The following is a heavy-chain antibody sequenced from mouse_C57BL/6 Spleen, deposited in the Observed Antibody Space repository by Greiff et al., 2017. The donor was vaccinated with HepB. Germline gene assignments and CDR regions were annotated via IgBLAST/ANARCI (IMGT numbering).Heavy chain of an antibody. Sequence: VQLQQSGPELVKPGASVKISCKASGYTFTDYYMNWVKQSHGKSLEWIGDINPNNGGTSYNQKFKGKATLTVDKSSSTAYMELRSLTSEDSAVYYCARGGPKTRYFDVWGTGTTVTVSS. CDR3: ARGGPKTRYFDV. CDR2: INPNNGGT. J-gene: IGHJ1*03. V-gene: IGHV1-26*01. CDR1: GYTFTDYY.